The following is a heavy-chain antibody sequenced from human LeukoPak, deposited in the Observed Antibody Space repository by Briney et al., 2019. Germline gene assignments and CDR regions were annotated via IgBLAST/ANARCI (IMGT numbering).Heavy chain of an antibody. J-gene: IGHJ4*02. CDR2: IYYNAST. CDR3: ARALLDSASGFYFDS. D-gene: IGHD3-10*01. Sequence: SETLSLTCTVSGGSISSCSYYWGWTRQPPGKGLEWIANIYYNASTYYNPSLKSRVTISIDTSKNHFPLTLTCVTAADPAIYYCARALLDSASGFYFDSWGQGTLVTVSS. V-gene: IGHV4-39*02. CDR1: GGSISSCSYY.